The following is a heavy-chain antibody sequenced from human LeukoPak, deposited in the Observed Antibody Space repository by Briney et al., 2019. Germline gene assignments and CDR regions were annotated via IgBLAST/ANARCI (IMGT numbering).Heavy chain of an antibody. J-gene: IGHJ4*02. CDR1: GGSISSYY. V-gene: IGHV4-59*12. Sequence: SETLSLTCTVSGGSISSYYWSWIRQPPGKGLEWIGYIYYSGSTNYNPSLKSRVTISVDTSKNQFSLKLSSVTAADTAVYYCARRGGYSRGWYVWGQGTLVTVSS. CDR3: ARRGGYSRGWYV. D-gene: IGHD6-19*01. CDR2: IYYSGST.